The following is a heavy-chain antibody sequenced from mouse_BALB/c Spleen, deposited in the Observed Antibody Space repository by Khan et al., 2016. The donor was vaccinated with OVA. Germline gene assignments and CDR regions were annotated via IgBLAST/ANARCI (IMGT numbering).Heavy chain of an antibody. CDR1: GYTFLNYW. V-gene: IGHV1-7*01. D-gene: IGHD1-1*01. Sequence: QVQLKQSGAELAKPGASVKMSCKASGYTFLNYWILWVKQRPGQGLEWIGYINPSTGYTEYNQNFKDKATLTADKSSSTAYMKLSSLTSEDSAVYYCARRGVRWDFDNGGQGTTLKVSS. J-gene: IGHJ2*01. CDR3: ARRGVRWDFDN. CDR2: INPSTGYT.